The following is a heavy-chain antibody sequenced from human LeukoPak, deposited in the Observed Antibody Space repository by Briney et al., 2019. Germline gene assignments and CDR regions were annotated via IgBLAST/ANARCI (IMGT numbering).Heavy chain of an antibody. CDR1: GFTFSSYA. Sequence: GGSLRLSCAASGFTFSSYAMHWVRQAPGKGLEWVSHISESSSSKHYADSVRGRFTVSRDNAKNSLYLQMNSLRAEDTAVYYCARDGGGPDAFDIWGQGTMVTVSS. V-gene: IGHV3-48*01. J-gene: IGHJ3*02. CDR2: ISESSSSK. CDR3: ARDGGGPDAFDI.